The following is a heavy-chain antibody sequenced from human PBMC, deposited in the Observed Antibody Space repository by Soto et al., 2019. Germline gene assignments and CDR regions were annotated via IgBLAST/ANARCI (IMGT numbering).Heavy chain of an antibody. Sequence: QVQLVESGGGVVRPGRSLRLSCAASGFTFTNYIMDWVRQAPGKGLEWVAVISSDGTNKYYADSVKGRFNISRDNSKNTLYLQMNSLRPEDTAVYYCARSGSSDYYFDFWGQGTLVTVSS. CDR1: GFTFTNYI. V-gene: IGHV3-30-3*01. CDR2: ISSDGTNK. CDR3: ARSGSSDYYFDF. D-gene: IGHD1-26*01. J-gene: IGHJ4*02.